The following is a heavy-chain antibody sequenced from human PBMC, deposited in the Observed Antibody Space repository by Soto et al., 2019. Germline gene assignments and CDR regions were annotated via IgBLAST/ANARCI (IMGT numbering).Heavy chain of an antibody. Sequence: QLQLQESGSGLVKPSQTLSLTCAVSGGSISSGGYSWSWIRQPPGKGLEWIAYIYHSGSTYYNPSLKSRVTISVDRSKNQFSLKLSSVTAADTAVYYCASNLYYDSSGYYRSDAFDIWGQGTMVTVSS. D-gene: IGHD3-22*01. J-gene: IGHJ3*02. CDR2: IYHSGST. V-gene: IGHV4-30-2*01. CDR3: ASNLYYDSSGYYRSDAFDI. CDR1: GGSISSGGYS.